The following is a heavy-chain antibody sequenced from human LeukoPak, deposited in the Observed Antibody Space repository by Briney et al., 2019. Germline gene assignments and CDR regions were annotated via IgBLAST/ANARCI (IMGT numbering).Heavy chain of an antibody. J-gene: IGHJ4*02. D-gene: IGHD3-16*02. CDR1: GYTFTSYG. Sequence: GASVKVSCKASGYTFTSYGISWVRQAPGQGLEWMGWISAYNGNTNYAQKPRGRVTMTTDTSTSTAYMELRSLRSDDTAVYYCARSFPYSYXDYXWGSYRPLFDYWGQGTLVTVSS. CDR3: ARSFPYSYXDYXWGSYRPLFDY. CDR2: ISAYNGNT. V-gene: IGHV1-18*01.